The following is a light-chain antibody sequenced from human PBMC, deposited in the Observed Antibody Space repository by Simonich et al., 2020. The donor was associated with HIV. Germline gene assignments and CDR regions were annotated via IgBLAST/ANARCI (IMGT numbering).Light chain of an antibody. CDR1: ALPKKY. CDR2: DDT. Sequence: SYELTQPPSVSVSPGQTARITCSGDALPKKYAYWYQQKSGQAPGLVILDDTKRPSGIPERFSGSSSGTTATLTISGAQVEDEADYYCYSTGNSGNHRLFGGGTKLTVL. CDR3: YSTGNSGNHRL. V-gene: IGLV3-10*01. J-gene: IGLJ2*01.